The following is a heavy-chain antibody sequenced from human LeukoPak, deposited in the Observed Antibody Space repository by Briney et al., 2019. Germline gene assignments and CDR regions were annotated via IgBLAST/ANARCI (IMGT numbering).Heavy chain of an antibody. V-gene: IGHV4-4*07. Sequence: SETLSLTCTVSGGSTSSYYLTWIRQPAGEGLEWIGRIYTSGTTDYNPSLKSRVTMSVDTSKNQFFLKLSSATAADTAVYYCARDPAAGRYFDYWGQGSLVTVSS. D-gene: IGHD6-13*01. J-gene: IGHJ4*02. CDR2: IYTSGTT. CDR1: GGSTSSYY. CDR3: ARDPAAGRYFDY.